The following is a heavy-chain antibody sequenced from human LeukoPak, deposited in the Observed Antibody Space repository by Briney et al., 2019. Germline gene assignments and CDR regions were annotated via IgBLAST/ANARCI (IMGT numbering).Heavy chain of an antibody. CDR1: GYTFTSYA. J-gene: IGHJ4*02. Sequence: ASVKVSCKASGYTFTSYAMHWVRQAPGQRLEWMGWINAGNGNTKYSQKFQGRVTITRDTSASTAYMELSSLRSEDTAVYYCARDRRYSFNSYFDYWGQGTLVTVSS. CDR3: ARDRRYSFNSYFDY. CDR2: INAGNGNT. D-gene: IGHD6-13*01. V-gene: IGHV1-3*01.